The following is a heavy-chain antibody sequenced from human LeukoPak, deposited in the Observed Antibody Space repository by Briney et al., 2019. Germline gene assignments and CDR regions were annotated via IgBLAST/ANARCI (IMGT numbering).Heavy chain of an antibody. D-gene: IGHD3-22*01. CDR2: INPNSGGT. V-gene: IGHV1-2*06. Sequence: ASVKVSCKASGYTFTGYYMHWVRQAPGQGLEWMGRINPNSGGTNYARKFQGRVTMTRDTSISTAYMELSRLRSDDTAVYYCARGILITDYYDSSGPPGYWGQGTLVTVSS. CDR1: GYTFTGYY. J-gene: IGHJ4*02. CDR3: ARGILITDYYDSSGPPGY.